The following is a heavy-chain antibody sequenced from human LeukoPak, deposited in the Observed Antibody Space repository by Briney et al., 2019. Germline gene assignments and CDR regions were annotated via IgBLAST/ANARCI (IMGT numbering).Heavy chain of an antibody. V-gene: IGHV4-39*01. CDR1: GGSNSSSSYY. CDR3: ARLSPMTPDY. CDR2: IYYSGST. Sequence: SETLSLTCTVSGGSNSSSSYYWGWIRQPPGKGLGWIGSIYYSGSTYYNPSLKSRVTISVDTSKNQFSLKLSSVTAADTAVYYCARLSPMTPDYWGQGTLVTVSS. D-gene: IGHD3-16*02. J-gene: IGHJ4*02.